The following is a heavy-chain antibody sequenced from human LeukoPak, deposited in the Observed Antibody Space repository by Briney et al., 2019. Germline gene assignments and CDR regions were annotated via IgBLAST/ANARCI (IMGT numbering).Heavy chain of an antibody. Sequence: ASVQVSCQASGYTFTSYGISWARRAPGQGIAWMGWISAYNGTTNYAKKLPGRVTMTTDTSTSTAYMELRSLRSDDTAVYYCARAPAPTEYQLLSTDYYYYYGMDGGGKGTTVTVSS. D-gene: IGHD2-2*01. V-gene: IGHV1-18*04. CDR2: ISAYNGTT. J-gene: IGHJ6*04. CDR3: ARAPAPTEYQLLSTDYYYYYGMDG. CDR1: GYTFTSYG.